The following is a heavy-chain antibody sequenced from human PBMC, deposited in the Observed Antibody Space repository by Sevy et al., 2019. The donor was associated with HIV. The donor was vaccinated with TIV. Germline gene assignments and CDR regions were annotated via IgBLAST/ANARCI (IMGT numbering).Heavy chain of an antibody. CDR1: GFTFSSYA. CDR3: ARDAAEGPYGDTWCSNWFDP. J-gene: IGHJ5*02. CDR2: ISYDGSNK. V-gene: IGHV3-30*04. D-gene: IGHD2-21*02. Sequence: GGSLRLSCAASGFTFSSYAMYWVRQAPGKGLEWVAVISYDGSNKYFGDSVKGRFTLSRDNSKNTVYLQMNRLRPEDTAVYYCARDAAEGPYGDTWCSNWFDPWGQGTLVTVSS.